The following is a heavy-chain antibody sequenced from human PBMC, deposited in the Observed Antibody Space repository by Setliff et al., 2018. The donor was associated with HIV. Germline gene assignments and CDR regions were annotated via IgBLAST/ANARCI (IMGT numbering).Heavy chain of an antibody. J-gene: IGHJ6*03. CDR2: INPKSGGT. D-gene: IGHD3-16*01. CDR3: ARYGGGPGDYYYYYMDV. Sequence: ASVKVSCKASGYTFTDYYMHWVRQAPGQGLEWMGWINPKSGGTNSALKFQGRFTMTRDTSISTAYMELSRLRSDDTAVYYCARYGGGPGDYYYYYMDVWAKGTTVTVSS. CDR1: GYTFTDYY. V-gene: IGHV1-2*02.